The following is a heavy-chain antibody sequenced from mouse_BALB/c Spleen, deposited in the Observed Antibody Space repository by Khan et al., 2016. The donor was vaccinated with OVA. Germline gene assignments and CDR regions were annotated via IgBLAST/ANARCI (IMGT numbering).Heavy chain of an antibody. J-gene: IGHJ2*01. D-gene: IGHD1-1*01. V-gene: IGHV3-2*02. Sequence: EVKLQESGPGLVKPSQSLSLTCTVTGYSITSGYAWNWIRQFPGNKLEWMGYISYSGGTSYNPSLKSRISITRYTSKNQFFLQLNSVTTEDTATYYCARGNYYGYYFDYWGQGTTLTVSS. CDR1: GYSITSGYA. CDR2: ISYSGGT. CDR3: ARGNYYGYYFDY.